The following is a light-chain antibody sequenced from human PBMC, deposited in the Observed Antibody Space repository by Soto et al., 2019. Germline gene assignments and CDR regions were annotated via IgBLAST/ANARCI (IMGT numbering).Light chain of an antibody. V-gene: IGKV3-15*01. CDR2: GAS. CDR3: QHYNSWPRT. Sequence: EMVMTQSPPTLLVSPGEKPTPSCRASQSVTATLAWYNQKPGKAPRLLIYGASPRATGVPARFSGSGSGTEFTLTISSLQSEDFAVYHCQHYNSWPRTFGQGTKVESK. J-gene: IGKJ1*01. CDR1: QSVTAT.